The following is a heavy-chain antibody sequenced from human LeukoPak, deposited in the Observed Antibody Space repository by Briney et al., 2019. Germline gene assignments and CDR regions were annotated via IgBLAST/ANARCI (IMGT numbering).Heavy chain of an antibody. J-gene: IGHJ4*02. Sequence: PSETLSLTCTVSGGSISSGSYYWSWIRQPAGKGLEWIGRIYTSGSTNYNPSLKSRVTISVDTSKNQFSLKLSSATAADTAVYYCARIRSVVAPFDYWGQGTLVTVSS. D-gene: IGHD3-22*01. CDR2: IYTSGST. CDR1: GGSISSGSYY. CDR3: ARIRSVVAPFDY. V-gene: IGHV4-61*02.